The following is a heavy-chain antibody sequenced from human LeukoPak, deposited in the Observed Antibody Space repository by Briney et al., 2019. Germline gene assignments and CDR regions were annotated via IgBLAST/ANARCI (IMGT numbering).Heavy chain of an antibody. CDR2: ISISGSKT. D-gene: IGHD4-17*01. V-gene: IGHV3-23*01. CDR1: GFTFDDYG. CDR3: ANEIRPNDY. J-gene: IGHJ4*02. Sequence: GGSLRLSCAASGFTFDDYGMHWVRQAPGKGLEWVSAISISGSKTYYADSVKGRFTISRDNSKNTLYLQMNSLRAEDTAVYYCANEIRPNDYWGQGTQVTVSS.